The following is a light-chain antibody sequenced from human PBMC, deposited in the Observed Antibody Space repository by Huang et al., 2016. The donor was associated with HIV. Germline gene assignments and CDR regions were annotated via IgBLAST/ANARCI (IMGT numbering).Light chain of an antibody. V-gene: IGKV3-20*01. Sequence: EILLTQSPGTLSLSPGERATLSCRASQSVGRTFLAWDQQQPGQAPTLLSYDASRRPSGIPDRFSGSGSGTDFTLSISRLEPEDFAVYYCQQYGSSPTTFGQGTKVEI. CDR1: QSVGRTF. CDR3: QQYGSSPTT. J-gene: IGKJ1*01. CDR2: DAS.